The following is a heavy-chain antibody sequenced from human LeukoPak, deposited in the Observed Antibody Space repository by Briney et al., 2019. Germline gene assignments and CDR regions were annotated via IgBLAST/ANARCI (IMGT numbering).Heavy chain of an antibody. CDR2: INHNGNVN. J-gene: IGHJ6*02. D-gene: IGHD3-16*01. V-gene: IGHV3-7*03. CDR1: GFTFSSYW. CDR3: ARGGGLDV. Sequence: GSLRLSCAASGFTFSSYWMNWAGQAPGKGLEWVASINHNGNVNYYVDSVKGRFTISRDNAKNSLYLQMSNLRAEDTAVYFCARGGGLDVWGQGATVTVSS.